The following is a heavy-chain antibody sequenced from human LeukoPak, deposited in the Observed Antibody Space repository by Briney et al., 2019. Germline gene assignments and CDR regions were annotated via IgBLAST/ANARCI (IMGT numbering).Heavy chain of an antibody. CDR2: MNPNSGNT. CDR1: GYTFTSYD. CDR3: ARSIAVALDY. J-gene: IGHJ4*02. D-gene: IGHD6-19*01. Sequence: ASVKVSCKGSGYTFTSYDINWVRQATGQRLEWMGWMNPNSGNTGYAQKFQGRVTMTRNTSISTAYMELSSLRSEDTAVYYCARSIAVALDYWGQGTLVTVSS. V-gene: IGHV1-8*01.